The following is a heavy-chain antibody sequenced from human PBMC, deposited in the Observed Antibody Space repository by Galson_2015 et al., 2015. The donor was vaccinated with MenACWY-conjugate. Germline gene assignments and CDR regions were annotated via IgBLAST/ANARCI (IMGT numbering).Heavy chain of an antibody. Sequence: PALVTPTQTLTLTCTFSGFSLSTSGMCVSWIRQSPGKALEWLARIDWDDGKYYSTSLKTRLTISKDTSKNQVVLTMTNMDPVDTATYYCTRIRYVPGTRHAEYFQHWGQGTLVTVSS. J-gene: IGHJ1*01. CDR1: GFSLSTSGMC. CDR3: TRIRYVPGTRHAEYFQH. CDR2: IDWDDGK. V-gene: IGHV2-70*11. D-gene: IGHD1-1*01.